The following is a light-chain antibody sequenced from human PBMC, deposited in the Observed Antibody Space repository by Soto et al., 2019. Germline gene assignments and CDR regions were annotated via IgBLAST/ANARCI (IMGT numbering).Light chain of an antibody. Sequence: QSVLTQPPSASGTPGQSVTVSCSGSGSNIGGNTVNWYQQVPGTAPKLLIYHNDRRPSGVPDRFSGSKSGTSASLAISGLQSEDEADYYCAVWDDSLSGMVFGGGTKLTVL. CDR2: HND. J-gene: IGLJ2*01. CDR3: AVWDDSLSGMV. CDR1: GSNIGGNT. V-gene: IGLV1-44*01.